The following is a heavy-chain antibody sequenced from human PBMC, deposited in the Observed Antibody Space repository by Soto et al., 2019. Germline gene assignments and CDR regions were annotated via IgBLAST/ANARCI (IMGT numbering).Heavy chain of an antibody. V-gene: IGHV1-18*04. D-gene: IGHD3-3*01. CDR1: GYTFTSYG. Sequence: ASVKVSCKASGYTFTSYGISWVRQAPGQGLEWMGWISAYNGNTNYAQKLQGRVTMTTDTSTSTAYMELRSLRSDDTAVYYCARDPGYYDFWSGYYSGLYYGMDVWGQGTTVTVSS. CDR3: ARDPGYYDFWSGYYSGLYYGMDV. J-gene: IGHJ6*02. CDR2: ISAYNGNT.